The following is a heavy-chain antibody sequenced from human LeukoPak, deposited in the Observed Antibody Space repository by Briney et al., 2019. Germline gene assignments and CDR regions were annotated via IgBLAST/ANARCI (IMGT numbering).Heavy chain of an antibody. D-gene: IGHD6-13*01. V-gene: IGHV4-4*07. J-gene: IGHJ6*03. CDR1: GGSISGYY. CDR3: ARGRGSTWYGYYYYYYMDV. CDR2: IYISGST. Sequence: SETLSLTCTVSGGSISGYYWNWIRQPAGKGLEWIGRIYISGSTNYNPSLKSRVTMSIDTSKNQFSLKLSSVTAADTAVYYCARGRGSTWYGYYYYYYMDVWGKGTTVTISS.